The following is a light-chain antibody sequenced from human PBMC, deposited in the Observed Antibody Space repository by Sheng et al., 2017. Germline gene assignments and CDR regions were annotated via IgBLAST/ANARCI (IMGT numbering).Light chain of an antibody. J-gene: IGKJ3*01. CDR2: KAS. CDR3: QQYNTYFPT. V-gene: IGKV1-5*03. CDR1: QSISSW. Sequence: DIQMTQSPSTLSASVGDRVTITCRASQSISSWLAWYQQKPGKAPNLLIYKASSLESGVPSRFSGSGSGTEFTLTISSLQPDDFAIYFCQQYNTYFPTFGPGTKVDIK.